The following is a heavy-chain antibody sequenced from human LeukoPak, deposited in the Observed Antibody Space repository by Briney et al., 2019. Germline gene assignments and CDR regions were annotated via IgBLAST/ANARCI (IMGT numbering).Heavy chain of an antibody. CDR3: ARGPPRDRLDY. Sequence: SETLSLTCTVSGGSISSYYWSWIRQPAGKGLEWIGRIYNSGSTNYNPSLKSRVTISVDTSKNQVSLKLSSVTAADTAVYYCARGPPRDRLDYWGLGTLVTVSS. V-gene: IGHV4-4*07. CDR1: GGSISSYY. CDR2: IYNSGST. J-gene: IGHJ4*02.